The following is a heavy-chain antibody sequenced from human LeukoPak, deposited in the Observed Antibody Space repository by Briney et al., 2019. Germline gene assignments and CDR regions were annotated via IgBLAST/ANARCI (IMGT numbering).Heavy chain of an antibody. CDR1: GFTFDVYA. Sequence: GRSLRLSCAASGFTFDVYAMHWVRQAPGKGLEWVSAINWNSGSIGYADSVRGRFTISRDNAKNSLYLQMNSLRAEDMALYYCARGDSAYDDRLGDAFDIWGQGTMVTVSS. CDR3: ARGDSAYDDRLGDAFDI. CDR2: INWNSGSI. V-gene: IGHV3-9*03. J-gene: IGHJ3*02. D-gene: IGHD5-12*01.